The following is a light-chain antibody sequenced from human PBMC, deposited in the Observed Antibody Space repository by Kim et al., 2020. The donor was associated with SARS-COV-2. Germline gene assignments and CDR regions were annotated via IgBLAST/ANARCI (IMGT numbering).Light chain of an antibody. CDR1: QSVLSSSNNESY. CDR2: WAS. Sequence: DIVMTQSPDSLAVSLGERATINCKSSQSVLSSSNNESYLAWYQQKPGQPPKLLIYWASTRESGVPDRFSGSGSGTDFTLTISSLQAEDVAVYYCQQYYSTPHTFGQGTKLEI. J-gene: IGKJ2*01. V-gene: IGKV4-1*01. CDR3: QQYYSTPHT.